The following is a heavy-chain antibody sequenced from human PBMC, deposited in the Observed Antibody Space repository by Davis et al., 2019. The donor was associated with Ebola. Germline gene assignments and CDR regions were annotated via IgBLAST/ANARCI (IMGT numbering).Heavy chain of an antibody. CDR2: IYYSGST. Sequence: SETLSLTCTVSGASISSSNYYWGWIRQPPGKGLEWIGSIYYSGSTNYNPSLKSRVTISVDTSKNQFSLKLSSVTAADTAVYYCARGVGAGPLFDYWGQGTLVTVSS. CDR3: ARGVGAGPLFDY. J-gene: IGHJ4*02. CDR1: GASISSSNYY. D-gene: IGHD3-16*01. V-gene: IGHV4-39*07.